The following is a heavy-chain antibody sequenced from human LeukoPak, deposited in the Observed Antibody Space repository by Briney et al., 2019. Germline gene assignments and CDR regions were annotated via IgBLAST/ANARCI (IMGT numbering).Heavy chain of an antibody. CDR3: AIIGDYDAFDI. J-gene: IGHJ3*02. CDR1: GFSFSTYW. D-gene: IGHD2-21*02. V-gene: IGHV3-74*01. CDR2: INSDGSTT. Sequence: GGSLRLSCAASGFSFSTYWMHWVRQAPAKGLVWVSRINSDGSTTDYADSVEGRFTISRDNSKNTLYLQMNSLRAEDTAVYYCAIIGDYDAFDIWGQGTMVTVSS.